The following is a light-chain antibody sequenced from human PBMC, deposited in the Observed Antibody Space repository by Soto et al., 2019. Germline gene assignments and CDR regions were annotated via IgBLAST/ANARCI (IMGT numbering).Light chain of an antibody. J-gene: IGKJ2*01. Sequence: DIQMTQSPASLSASVGDRVTITCRASQGVSAYLLWYQQRQGTAPKLLLYAASNLLSAVPSRFSASGTGTTLTLTLSNLQPEDFSTYCCQRSYTTAHTFGQGKKLE. CDR1: QGVSAY. CDR3: QRSYTTAHT. V-gene: IGKV1-39*01. CDR2: AAS.